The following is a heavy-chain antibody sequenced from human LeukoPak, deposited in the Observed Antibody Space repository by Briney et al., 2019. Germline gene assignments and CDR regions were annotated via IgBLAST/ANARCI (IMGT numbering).Heavy chain of an antibody. CDR1: GFTFTSYA. CDR3: AKRVTYSSNWYGFDY. V-gene: IGHV3-23*01. CDR2: ISGSGVST. D-gene: IGHD6-13*01. Sequence: GGSLRLSCAASGFTFTSYAMGWVRQAPGKGLEWVSTISGSGVSTYYADSVKGRFTISRDSSKNTLHLQMNSLRAEDTAVYYCAKRVTYSSNWYGFDYWGQGTLVTVSS. J-gene: IGHJ4*02.